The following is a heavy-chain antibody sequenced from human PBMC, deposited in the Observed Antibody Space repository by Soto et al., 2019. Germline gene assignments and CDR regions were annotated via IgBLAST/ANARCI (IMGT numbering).Heavy chain of an antibody. CDR3: VKERYAQLWLEDYGMDV. D-gene: IGHD5-18*01. CDR1: VFTFSSYG. V-gene: IGHV3-30*18. Sequence: WWSLRLSCSASVFTFSSYGIHWFRQAPGKGLEWVALISYDGTDKYYADSVKGRFTISRDNSKNTLYLQMSSLGPEDTAVYYCVKERYAQLWLEDYGMDVWGQGTTVTVSS. CDR2: ISYDGTDK. J-gene: IGHJ6*02.